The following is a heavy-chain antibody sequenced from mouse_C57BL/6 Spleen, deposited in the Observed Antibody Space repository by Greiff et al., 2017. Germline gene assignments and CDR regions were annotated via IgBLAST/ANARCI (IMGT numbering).Heavy chain of an antibody. CDR3: TREGDGNYSFDY. CDR2: IDPETGGT. V-gene: IGHV1-15*01. J-gene: IGHJ2*01. CDR1: GYTFTDYE. D-gene: IGHD2-1*01. Sequence: VQGVESGAELVRPGASVTLSCKASGYTFTDYEMHWVKQTPVHGLEWIGAIDPETGGTAYNQKFKGKAILTADKSSSTAYMELRSLTSEDSAVYYCTREGDGNYSFDYWGQGTTLTVSS.